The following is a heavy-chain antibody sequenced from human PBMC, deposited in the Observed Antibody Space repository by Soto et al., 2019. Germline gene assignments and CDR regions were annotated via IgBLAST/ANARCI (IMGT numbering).Heavy chain of an antibody. J-gene: IGHJ4*02. Sequence: WWSLRVSCAASVLSFSSLARSWFRQAPGKGLEWVSSISGRGVDTLYADSVKGRFTISRDNSRNTLYLQVNSLRAEDTAVYYCAKDQTDVTLFDYWGQGTLVTVSS. CDR1: VLSFSSLA. CDR2: ISGRGVDT. V-gene: IGHV3-23*01. D-gene: IGHD2-21*02. CDR3: AKDQTDVTLFDY.